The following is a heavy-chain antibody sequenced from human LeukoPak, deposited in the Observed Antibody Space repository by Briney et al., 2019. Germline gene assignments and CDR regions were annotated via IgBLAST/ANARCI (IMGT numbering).Heavy chain of an antibody. CDR2: IYYSGST. CDR1: GGSISSSSYY. J-gene: IGHJ6*03. V-gene: IGHV4-39*07. Sequence: SETLSLTCTVSGGSISSSSYYWGWIRQPPGKGLEWIGSIYYSGSTYYNPSLKGRVTISVDTSKNQFSLKLSSVTAADTAVYYCARQLSSGNYYYYYMDVWGKGTTVTVSS. D-gene: IGHD6-19*01. CDR3: ARQLSSGNYYYYYMDV.